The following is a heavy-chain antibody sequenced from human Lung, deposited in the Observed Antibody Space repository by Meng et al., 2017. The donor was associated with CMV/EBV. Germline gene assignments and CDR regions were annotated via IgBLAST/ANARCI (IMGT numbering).Heavy chain of an antibody. J-gene: IGHJ3*02. V-gene: IGHV3-23*01. D-gene: IGHD2-2*01. CDR3: ARGRVSAAYGAFDI. Sequence: GGSLTLSXAVTGSTFSTYVMTWVRQAPGKGLEWVSSISGSSRGTYFTDSVKGRFTTSRDNSKKMLYVQMNSLRVDDSAIYYCARGRVSAAYGAFDIWGQGTMVAVSS. CDR1: GSTFSTYV. CDR2: ISGSSRGT.